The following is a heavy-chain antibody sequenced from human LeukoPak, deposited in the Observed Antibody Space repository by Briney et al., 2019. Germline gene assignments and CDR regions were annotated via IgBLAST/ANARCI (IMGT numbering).Heavy chain of an antibody. CDR1: GFTFSSYN. J-gene: IGHJ4*02. CDR3: AKDAGGGLCYFDY. CDR2: IQNDGINT. D-gene: IGHD2-2*01. Sequence: PGGSLRLSCATSGFTFSSYNMHWVRQAPGKGLEWVAFIQNDGINTSSAASVKGRFTISRDNSPNTLYLQMNSLRAEDTPVYYCAKDAGGGLCYFDYWGQGTLVTVSS. V-gene: IGHV3-30*02.